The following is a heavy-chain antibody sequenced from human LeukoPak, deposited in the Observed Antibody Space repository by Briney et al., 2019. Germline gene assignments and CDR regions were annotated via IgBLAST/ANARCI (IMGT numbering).Heavy chain of an antibody. V-gene: IGHV4-59*01. J-gene: IGHJ6*03. Sequence: PSETLSLTCTVSVGSISSYYWSWIRQPPGKGLEWLGYIYYSGSTNYNPSLKSRVTISVDTSKNQFSLKLSSVTAADTAVYYCARSVEGYCSGGSCYSYYYYMDVWGKGTTVTVSS. CDR1: VGSISSYY. CDR3: ARSVEGYCSGGSCYSYYYYMDV. CDR2: IYYSGST. D-gene: IGHD2-15*01.